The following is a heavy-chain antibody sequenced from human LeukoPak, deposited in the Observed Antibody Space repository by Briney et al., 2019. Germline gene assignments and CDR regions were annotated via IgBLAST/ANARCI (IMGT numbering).Heavy chain of an antibody. V-gene: IGHV4-34*01. D-gene: IGHD6-13*01. J-gene: IGHJ5*02. CDR2: INHSGST. Sequence: GSLRLSCAASGFTFSSYAMSWVRQAPGKGLEWIGEINHSGSTNYNPSLKSRVTISVDTSKNQFSLKLSSVTAADTAVYYCARGGGLGVAAAGTNHWFDPWGQGTLVTVSS. CDR3: ARGGGLGVAAAGTNHWFDP. CDR1: GFTFSSYA.